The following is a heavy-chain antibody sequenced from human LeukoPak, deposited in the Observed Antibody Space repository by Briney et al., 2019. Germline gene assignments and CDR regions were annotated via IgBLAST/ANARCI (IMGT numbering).Heavy chain of an antibody. Sequence: PSETLSLTCAVSGGSTSSGGYSWSWIRQPPGKGLEWIGYIYHSGSTYYNPSLKSRVTISVDRSKNQFSLKLSSVTAADTAVYYCARDILLEDAFDIWGQGTMVTVSS. CDR2: IYHSGST. CDR3: ARDILLEDAFDI. J-gene: IGHJ3*02. CDR1: GGSTSSGGYS. V-gene: IGHV4-30-2*01. D-gene: IGHD1-1*01.